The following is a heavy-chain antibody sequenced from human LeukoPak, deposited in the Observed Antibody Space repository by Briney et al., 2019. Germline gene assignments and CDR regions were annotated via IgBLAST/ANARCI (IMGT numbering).Heavy chain of an antibody. CDR2: ILHTGST. CDR3: ARDYGGGYAEYFQH. V-gene: IGHV4-39*02. D-gene: IGHD4-23*01. CDR1: GGSISGSSYF. J-gene: IGHJ1*01. Sequence: SETLSLACTVSGGSISGSSYFWAWIRQPPGKGLEWIGNILHTGSTYYNPSLKSRVTISVDTSKKQFSLELSSVTAADTAVYYCARDYGGGYAEYFQHWGQGTLVTVSS.